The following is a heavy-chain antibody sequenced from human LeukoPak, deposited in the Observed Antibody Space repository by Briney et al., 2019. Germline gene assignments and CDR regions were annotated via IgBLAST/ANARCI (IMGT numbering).Heavy chain of an antibody. V-gene: IGHV3-9*01. Sequence: SLRLSCAASGFTFDDYAMHWVRQAPGKGLEWVSGISWNSGSIGYADSVKGRFTISRDNAKNSLYLQMNSLRAEDTALYYCANDMFGRSGCLDYWGQGTLVTVSS. CDR3: ANDMFGRSGCLDY. CDR2: ISWNSGSI. J-gene: IGHJ4*02. D-gene: IGHD6-19*01. CDR1: GFTFDDYA.